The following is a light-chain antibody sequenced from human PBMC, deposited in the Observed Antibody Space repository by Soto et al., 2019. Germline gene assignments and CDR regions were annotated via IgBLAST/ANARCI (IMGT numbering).Light chain of an antibody. CDR3: QQRSNWPRVT. Sequence: EIVLTQSPATLSLSPGERATLSCRASQSVSSYLAWYQQKPGQAPRLLIYDASNRATGIPARFSGSGSGTDFTLTISSLGPEDFAVYYCQQRSNWPRVTFGPGTKSGYQT. CDR1: QSVSSY. V-gene: IGKV3-11*01. CDR2: DAS. J-gene: IGKJ3*01.